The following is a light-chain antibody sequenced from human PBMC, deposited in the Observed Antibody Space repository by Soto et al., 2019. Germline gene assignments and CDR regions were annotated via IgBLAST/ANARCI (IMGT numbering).Light chain of an antibody. CDR3: SSYTGGNPSYV. Sequence: QSVLTQPPSVSAAPGQRVTISCSGSSSNIGSNYVSWYQQLPGTAPKLLIYDNYKRPSGIPDRFSGSTSGNTASLTVSGLQAEDEADYYCSSYTGGNPSYVFGTGTKVTVL. J-gene: IGLJ1*01. V-gene: IGLV1-51*01. CDR1: SSNIGSNY. CDR2: DNY.